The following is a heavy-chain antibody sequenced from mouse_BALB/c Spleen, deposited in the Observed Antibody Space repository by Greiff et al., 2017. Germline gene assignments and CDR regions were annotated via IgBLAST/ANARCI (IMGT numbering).Heavy chain of an antibody. J-gene: IGHJ3*01. CDR3: ARESSMMVTAAWFAY. CDR1: GFTFSDYY. CDR2: ISDGGSYT. Sequence: EVQRVESGGGLVKPGGSLKLSCAASGFTFSDYYMYWVRQTPEKRLEWVATISDGGSYTYYPDSVTGRFTISRDNAKNNLYLQMSSLKSEDTAMYYCARESSMMVTAAWFAYWGQGTLVTGSA. V-gene: IGHV5-4*02. D-gene: IGHD2-3*01.